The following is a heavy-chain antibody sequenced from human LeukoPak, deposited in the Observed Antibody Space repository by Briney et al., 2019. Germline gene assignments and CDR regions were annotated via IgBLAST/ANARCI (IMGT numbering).Heavy chain of an antibody. D-gene: IGHD5-18*01. Sequence: GRSLRLSCAASGFTFSSYAMHWVRQAPGKGLEWVAVISYDGSNKYYADSVKGRFTISRDNSKNTLYLQMNSLRAEDTAVYYCARPSLAAMAPGAFDIWGQGTMVTVSS. CDR1: GFTFSSYA. CDR2: ISYDGSNK. J-gene: IGHJ3*02. V-gene: IGHV3-30-3*01. CDR3: ARPSLAAMAPGAFDI.